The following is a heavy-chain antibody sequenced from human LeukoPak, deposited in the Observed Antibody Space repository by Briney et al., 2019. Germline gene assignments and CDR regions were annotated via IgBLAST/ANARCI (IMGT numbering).Heavy chain of an antibody. Sequence: PGGSLRLSCAASGFTFSSYSMNWVRQAPGKGLEWVSSISSSSSYIYYADSVEGRFTISRDNAKNSLYLQMNSLRAEDTAVYYCAALQYQLLSYGMDVWGQGTTVTVSS. CDR3: AALQYQLLSYGMDV. CDR1: GFTFSSYS. CDR2: ISSSSSYI. D-gene: IGHD2-2*01. J-gene: IGHJ6*02. V-gene: IGHV3-21*01.